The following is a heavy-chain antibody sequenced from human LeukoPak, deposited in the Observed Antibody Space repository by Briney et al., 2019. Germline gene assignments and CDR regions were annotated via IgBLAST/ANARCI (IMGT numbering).Heavy chain of an antibody. J-gene: IGHJ4*02. CDR1: GFTFSSYS. V-gene: IGHV3-21*01. Sequence: GDSLRLSCAASGFTFSSYSMNWVRQAPGKGLEWVSSITGSSTYIHYADSVKGRFTISRDNAKNSLYLQMNSLRAEDTAVYYCARGFADFVWGSYPSSYWGQGIRVTVSS. D-gene: IGHD3-16*02. CDR2: ITGSSTYI. CDR3: ARGFADFVWGSYPSSY.